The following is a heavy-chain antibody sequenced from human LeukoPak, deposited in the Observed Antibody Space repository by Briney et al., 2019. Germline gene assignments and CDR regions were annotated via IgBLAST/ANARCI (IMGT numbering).Heavy chain of an antibody. CDR1: GYTFSSYS. J-gene: IGHJ5*02. CDR2: IDPSDGGR. V-gene: IGHV1-46*01. Sequence: ASVMVSCKTSGYTFSSYSMHWVRQAPGQGLEWMAIIDPSDGGRSYAQKFQGRVTMTSDTSASTVYMELRSLRSEDTAVYYCARDIMITFGGVIVNLNWFDPWGQGTLVTVSS. D-gene: IGHD3-16*02. CDR3: ARDIMITFGGVIVNLNWFDP.